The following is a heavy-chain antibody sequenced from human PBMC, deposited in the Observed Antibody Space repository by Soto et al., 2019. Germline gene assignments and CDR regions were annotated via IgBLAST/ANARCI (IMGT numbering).Heavy chain of an antibody. V-gene: IGHV4-30-4*01. CDR1: GGSISSGDYY. CDR3: ARVGGINWFDP. Sequence: PSETLSLTCTVSGGSISSGDYYWSGIRQPPGKGLEWIGYIYYSGSTYYNPSLKSRVTISVDTSKNQFSLKLSSVTAADTAVYYCARVGGINWFDPWGQGTLVTVSS. J-gene: IGHJ5*02. D-gene: IGHD3-16*01. CDR2: IYYSGST.